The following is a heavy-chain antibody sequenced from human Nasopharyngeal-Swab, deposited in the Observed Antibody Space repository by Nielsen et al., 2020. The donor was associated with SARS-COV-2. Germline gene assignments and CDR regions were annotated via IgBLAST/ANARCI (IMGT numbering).Heavy chain of an antibody. CDR1: GFTFSSHW. Sequence: GESLKISCAASGFTFSSHWMHWVRQVPGKGLVWVSRINSDGTSMTYADSVKGRFTIYRVNAKNTLYLQMTSLSAEDTAVYYCSRGGAWNDYWGQGTLVTVSS. J-gene: IGHJ4*02. D-gene: IGHD1-1*01. CDR2: INSDGTSM. CDR3: SRGGAWNDY. V-gene: IGHV3-74*03.